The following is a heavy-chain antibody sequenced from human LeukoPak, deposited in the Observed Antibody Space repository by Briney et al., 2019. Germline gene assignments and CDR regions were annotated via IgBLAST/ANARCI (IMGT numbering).Heavy chain of an antibody. CDR3: AHRLRYCSGGSCYFSWFDP. CDR1: GFSPRTSEVG. J-gene: IGHJ5*02. CDR2: IYWDDDK. D-gene: IGHD2-15*01. Sequence: SGPTLVNPTQTLTLTCTFSGFSPRTSEVGVGWIRQPPGKALEWLALIYWDDDKRYSPSLKSRLTITKDTSKNQVVLTMTNMDPVDTATYYCAHRLRYCSGGSCYFSWFDPWGQGTLVTVSS. V-gene: IGHV2-5*02.